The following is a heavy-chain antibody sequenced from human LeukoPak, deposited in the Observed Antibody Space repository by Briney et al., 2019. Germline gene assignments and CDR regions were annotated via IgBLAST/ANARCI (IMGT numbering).Heavy chain of an antibody. D-gene: IGHD6-19*01. V-gene: IGHV4-30-2*01. Sequence: SETLSLTCAVSGGSISSGGYSWSWVRQPPGKGLEWIGYIYHSGSTHYNPSLKSRVTISVDRSKKQFSQKMSSVTAADTAVYYCARAGYSSGWYAFDIWGQGTMVTVSS. CDR2: IYHSGST. CDR1: GGSISSGGYS. J-gene: IGHJ3*02. CDR3: ARAGYSSGWYAFDI.